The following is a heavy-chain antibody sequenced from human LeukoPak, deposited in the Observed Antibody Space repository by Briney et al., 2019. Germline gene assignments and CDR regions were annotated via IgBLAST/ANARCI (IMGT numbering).Heavy chain of an antibody. J-gene: IGHJ3*02. Sequence: GGSLRLSCAASGFTFSSYSMNWVRQAPGKGLEWVSYISSSSSTIYYADSVKGRFTISRDNAKNSLYLQMNSLRAEDTAVYYCARVFGPTLRAPGAFDIWGQGTMVTVSS. CDR2: ISSSSSTI. CDR1: GFTFSSYS. V-gene: IGHV3-48*04. D-gene: IGHD3-16*01. CDR3: ARVFGPTLRAPGAFDI.